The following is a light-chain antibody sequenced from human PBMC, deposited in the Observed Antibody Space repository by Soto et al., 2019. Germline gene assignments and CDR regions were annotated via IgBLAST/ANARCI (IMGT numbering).Light chain of an antibody. CDR3: QQYHSYWT. CDR1: QSVSNN. Sequence: ERVMTQSPATLSVSPGERATLSCRASQSVSNNLAWYQQKLGQAPRLLIYGASTRATGIPARFSGSGSGTEFTLTISSLQTDDFSTYYCQQYHSYWTFGQGTKVDI. CDR2: GAS. V-gene: IGKV3D-15*01. J-gene: IGKJ1*01.